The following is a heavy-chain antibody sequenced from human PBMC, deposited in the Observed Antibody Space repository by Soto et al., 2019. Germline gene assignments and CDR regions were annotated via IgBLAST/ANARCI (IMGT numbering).Heavy chain of an antibody. D-gene: IGHD3-10*01. CDR1: GFSFSSYG. Sequence: GGSLRLSCAASGFSFSSYGMHWVRQAPGKGLEWVGGFSFDGSNKYFVDSVKGRFAISRDNSKTTLYLQMNSLRVEDTAVYYCAKDRYGLGSYPEFDSWGQGNQVTVSS. V-gene: IGHV3-30*18. J-gene: IGHJ4*02. CDR2: FSFDGSNK. CDR3: AKDRYGLGSYPEFDS.